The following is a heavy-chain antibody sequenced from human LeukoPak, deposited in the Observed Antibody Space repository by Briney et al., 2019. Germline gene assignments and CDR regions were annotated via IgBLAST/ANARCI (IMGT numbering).Heavy chain of an antibody. J-gene: IGHJ4*02. V-gene: IGHV3-23*01. CDR1: GFTFSNYA. Sequence: HPGGSLTLSCAASGFTFSNYAMSWVRQAPGKGLEWVSAISDSGGSTYYADSVKGRFTISRDNSKNTLYLQMNSLRVEDTAVYYCAKDPRGTTVTTSDYWGQGTLVTVSS. CDR2: ISDSGGST. CDR3: AKDPRGTTVTTSDY. D-gene: IGHD4-17*01.